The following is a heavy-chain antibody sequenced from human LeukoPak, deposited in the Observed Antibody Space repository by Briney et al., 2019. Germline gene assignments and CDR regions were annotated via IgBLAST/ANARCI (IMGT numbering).Heavy chain of an antibody. CDR1: GGSINSYY. J-gene: IGHJ6*02. V-gene: IGHV4-59*01. CDR3: ARDRNIAAAGTGYYYYAMDV. D-gene: IGHD6-13*01. Sequence: SETLSLTCTVSGGSINSYYWSWIRQPPGKGLEWIGYIYYSGSTNYNPSLKSRVTISVDTSKNQFSLNLSSVTAADTAVYYCARDRNIAAAGTGYYYYAMDVWGQGTTVTVSS. CDR2: IYYSGST.